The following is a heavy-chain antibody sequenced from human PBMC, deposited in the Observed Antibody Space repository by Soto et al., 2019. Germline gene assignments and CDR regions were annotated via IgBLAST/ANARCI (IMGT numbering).Heavy chain of an antibody. J-gene: IGHJ6*02. CDR3: ARGQMIVVVMYGMDV. CDR2: IYYSGST. CDR1: GGSISSGGYY. Sequence: QVQLQESGPGLVKPSQTLSLTCTVSGGSISSGGYYWSWIRQHPGKGLEWIGYIYYSGSTYYNPSLKSRVTISVDTSKNQFSLKLSSVTAADTAVYYCARGQMIVVVMYGMDVWGQGTTVTVSS. V-gene: IGHV4-31*03. D-gene: IGHD3-22*01.